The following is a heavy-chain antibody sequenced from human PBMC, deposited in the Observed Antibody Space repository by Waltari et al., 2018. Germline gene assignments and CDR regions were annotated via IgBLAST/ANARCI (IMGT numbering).Heavy chain of an antibody. J-gene: IGHJ1*01. Sequence: QVQLQQWGAGLLKPSETLSLTCAVYGGSFSGYYWSWIRQPPGKGLEWIGEINHSGSTNYNPSLKSRVTISVDTSKNQFSLKLSSVTAADTAVYYCARGSAGLLIQHWGQGTLVTVSS. CDR1: GGSFSGYY. CDR2: INHSGST. CDR3: ARGSAGLLIQH. D-gene: IGHD3-22*01. V-gene: IGHV4-34*01.